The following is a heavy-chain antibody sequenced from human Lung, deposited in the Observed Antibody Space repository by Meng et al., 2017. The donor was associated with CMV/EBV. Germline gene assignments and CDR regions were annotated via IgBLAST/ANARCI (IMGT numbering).Heavy chain of an antibody. Sequence: FSLNTPNGGVGWIRQPPRNALEWLALIYWDDDKRYNSSLKSRLTITKDTSKNQVVLTLANLDPLDTATYYCARRPTVAEGVYYFDYWGQGTLVTVSS. J-gene: IGHJ4*02. CDR2: IYWDDDK. CDR3: ARRPTVAEGVYYFDY. D-gene: IGHD4-11*01. CDR1: FSLNTPNGG. V-gene: IGHV2-5*02.